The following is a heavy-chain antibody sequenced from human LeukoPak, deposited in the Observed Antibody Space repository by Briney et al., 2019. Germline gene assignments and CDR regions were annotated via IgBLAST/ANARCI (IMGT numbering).Heavy chain of an antibody. CDR1: GFTFSSYA. D-gene: IGHD5-24*01. J-gene: IGHJ4*02. V-gene: IGHV3-30*01. CDR3: ARDRDGYNPFFDY. CDR2: ISYDGSNK. Sequence: GGSLRPSCAASGFTFSSYAMHWVRQAPGKGLEGVAVISYDGSNKYYADSVKGRFTISRDNSKNTLYLQMNSLGAEDTAVYYCARDRDGYNPFFDYWGQGTLVTVSS.